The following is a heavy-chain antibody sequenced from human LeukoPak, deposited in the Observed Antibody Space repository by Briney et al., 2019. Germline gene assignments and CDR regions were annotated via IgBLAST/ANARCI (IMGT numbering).Heavy chain of an antibody. V-gene: IGHV4-61*01. CDR1: GGSVSSGSYY. CDR3: ASYYYGSGCYEVWFDP. Sequence: SETLSLTCTVSGGSVSSGSYYWSWIRQPPGKGLEWIGYIYYSGSTNYNPSLKSRVTISVDTSKNQFSLKLSSVTAADTAVYYCASYYYGSGCYEVWFDPWGQGTLVTVSS. J-gene: IGHJ5*02. D-gene: IGHD3-10*01. CDR2: IYYSGST.